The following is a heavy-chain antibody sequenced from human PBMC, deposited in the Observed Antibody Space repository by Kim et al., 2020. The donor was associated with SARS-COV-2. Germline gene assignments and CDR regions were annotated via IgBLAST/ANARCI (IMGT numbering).Heavy chain of an antibody. Sequence: YYSGSTYYNPSLKSRVTISVDTSKNQFSLKLSSVTAADTAVYYCARPFDPWGQGTLVTVSS. J-gene: IGHJ5*02. CDR3: ARPFDP. CDR2: YYSGST. V-gene: IGHV4-39*01.